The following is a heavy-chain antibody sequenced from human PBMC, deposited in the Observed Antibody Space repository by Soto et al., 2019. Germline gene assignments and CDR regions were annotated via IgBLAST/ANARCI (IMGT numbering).Heavy chain of an antibody. CDR3: ARGGYSGYDYYFDY. J-gene: IGHJ4*02. CDR1: GGTFSSYA. V-gene: IGHV1-69*13. Sequence: ASVKVSCKASGGTFSSYAISWVRQAPGQGLEWMGGIIPIFGTANYAQKFQGRVTITADESTSTAYMELSSLRSEDTAVYYCARGGYSGYDYYFDYWGQGTLVTVSS. CDR2: IIPIFGTA. D-gene: IGHD5-12*01.